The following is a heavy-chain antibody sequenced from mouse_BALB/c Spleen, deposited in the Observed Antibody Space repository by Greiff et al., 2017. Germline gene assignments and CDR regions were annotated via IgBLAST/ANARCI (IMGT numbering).Heavy chain of an antibody. J-gene: IGHJ4*01. D-gene: IGHD2-1*01. CDR3: ARSGGKVRAMDD. Sequence: QVQLQQPGAELVKPGASVKMSCKASGYTFTSYNMHWVKQTPGQGLEWIGAIYQGNGDTSYNQKFKGKATLAADKSSSTAYMQLSSLTSEDSAVYYCARSGGKVRAMDDWGQGTSVTVSS. CDR2: IYQGNGDT. V-gene: IGHV1-12*01. CDR1: GYTFTSYN.